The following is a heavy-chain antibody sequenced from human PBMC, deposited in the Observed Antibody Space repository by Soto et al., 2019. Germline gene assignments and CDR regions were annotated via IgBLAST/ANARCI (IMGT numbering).Heavy chain of an antibody. J-gene: IGHJ6*02. CDR2: ISADVAST. V-gene: IGHV3-23*01. CDR1: GFTLSTYA. Sequence: GGSLRLSCVASGFTLSTYAMTWVRQAPGRGLQWVSAISADVASTYHADSVKGRFTIYRDNPKDTLYLQMSSMRPEDTALYYCANMRASHLKDPANTDLLGRCTTVTVSS. CDR3: ANMRASHLKDPANTDL.